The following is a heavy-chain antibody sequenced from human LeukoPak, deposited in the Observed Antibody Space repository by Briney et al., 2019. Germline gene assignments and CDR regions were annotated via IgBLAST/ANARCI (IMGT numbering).Heavy chain of an antibody. CDR2: IRSKANSYAT. CDR3: TRNIWFGAPFDY. D-gene: IGHD3-10*01. J-gene: IGHJ4*02. V-gene: IGHV3-73*01. Sequence: PGGSLRLSCAASGFTFSGSAMHWVRLASGKGLEWVGRIRSKANSYATAYAASVKGRFTISRDDSKNTAYLQMNSLKTEDTAVYYCTRNIWFGAPFDYWGQGTLVTVSS. CDR1: GFTFSGSA.